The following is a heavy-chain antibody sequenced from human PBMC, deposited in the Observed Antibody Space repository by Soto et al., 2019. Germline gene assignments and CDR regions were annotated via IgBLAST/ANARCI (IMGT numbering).Heavy chain of an antibody. V-gene: IGHV1-69*01. Sequence: QVQLVQSGAEVKKPGSSVKVSCKASGGTFSSYAISWVRQAPGQGLEWMGGIIPIFGTANYAQKFQGRVTITADESTSTAYMGLSSLRSDDTAVYYCARRPLVTTDYYFDYWGQGTLVTVSS. CDR1: GGTFSSYA. CDR3: ARRPLVTTDYYFDY. CDR2: IIPIFGTA. D-gene: IGHD4-17*01. J-gene: IGHJ4*02.